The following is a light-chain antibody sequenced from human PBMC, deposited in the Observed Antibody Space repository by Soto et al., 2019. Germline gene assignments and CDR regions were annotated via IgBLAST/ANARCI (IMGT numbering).Light chain of an antibody. CDR3: QQYYSPPLT. J-gene: IGKJ4*01. V-gene: IGKV4-1*01. Sequence: DIVMTQSPDSLAVSLGERATINCKSSHSVLNSFNSENKNWLGWYQQKPGQPPKLLIYWASTRESGVPDRFSGSGSGTDFTLTTSNLQADDVAVYYCQQYYSPPLTFGGGTKVEIK. CDR1: HSVLNSFNSENKNW. CDR2: WAS.